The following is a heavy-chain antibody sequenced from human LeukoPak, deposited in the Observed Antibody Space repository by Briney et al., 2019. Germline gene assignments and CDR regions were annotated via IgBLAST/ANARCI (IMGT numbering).Heavy chain of an antibody. CDR3: ARNNGMDV. J-gene: IGHJ6*02. Sequence: PGGSLRLSCAASGFTFSSYAMHWVRQVPGRGLEWVANVNRDGSETYYLDSVKGRFTISKDNAKNSLYLQMNSLRAEDTALYHCARNNGMDVWGQGTTVIVSS. CDR2: VNRDGSET. V-gene: IGHV3-7*03. CDR1: GFTFSSYA.